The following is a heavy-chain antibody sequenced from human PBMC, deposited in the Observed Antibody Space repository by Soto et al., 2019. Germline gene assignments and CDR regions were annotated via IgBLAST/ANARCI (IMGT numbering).Heavy chain of an antibody. CDR1: GYTFTSYG. J-gene: IGHJ4*02. V-gene: IGHV1-18*01. CDR2: ISAYNGNT. D-gene: IGHD6-13*01. Sequence: QVQLVQSGAEVKKPGASVKVSCKASGYTFTSYGISWVRQAPGQGLEWMGWISAYNGNTNYAQKLQGRVTMTTDTSTSTAYMQMRSLRSADTSVYYCARKWAAAGAFDIWGPGPLVTVYS. CDR3: ARKWAAAGAFDI.